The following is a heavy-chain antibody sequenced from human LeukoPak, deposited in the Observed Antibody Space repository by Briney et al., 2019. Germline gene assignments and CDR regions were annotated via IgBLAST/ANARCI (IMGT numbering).Heavy chain of an antibody. CDR3: ARAGGGYGSRYYFDY. D-gene: IGHD5-12*01. Sequence: SETLSLTCTVSGGSISSYYWSWIRQPPGKGLEWIGYIYYSGSTNYNPSLKSRVTISVDTSKNQFSLKLSSVTAADTAVYYCARAGGGYGSRYYFDYWGQGTLVTVSS. V-gene: IGHV4-59*01. CDR2: IYYSGST. CDR1: GGSISSYY. J-gene: IGHJ4*02.